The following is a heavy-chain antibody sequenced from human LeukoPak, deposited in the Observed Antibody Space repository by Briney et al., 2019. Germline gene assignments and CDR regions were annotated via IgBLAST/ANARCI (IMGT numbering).Heavy chain of an antibody. Sequence: GGSLRLSCAASGFTFSSYGMHWVRQTPGKGLEWVAVISNDGSTVRYADSVKGRFTISRDNSKNMLYVQMNSLRADDAAVYYCAREENYYDSSGAPLDYWGQGTLVTVSS. D-gene: IGHD3-22*01. V-gene: IGHV3-30*03. CDR1: GFTFSSYG. J-gene: IGHJ4*02. CDR3: AREENYYDSSGAPLDY. CDR2: ISNDGSTV.